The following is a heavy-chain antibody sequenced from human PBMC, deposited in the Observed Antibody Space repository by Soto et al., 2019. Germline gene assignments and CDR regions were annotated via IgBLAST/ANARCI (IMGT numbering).Heavy chain of an antibody. D-gene: IGHD1-7*01. CDR3: ARLPGITGTTNDAFDI. CDR1: GGSISSSSYY. CDR2: IYYSGST. Sequence: QLQLQESGPGLVKPSETLSLTCTVSGGSISSSSYYWGWIRQPPGKGLEWIGSIYYSGSTYYNPSLKCRVTISVDTSKNQFSLKLSSVTAADTAVYYCARLPGITGTTNDAFDIWGQGTMVTVSS. J-gene: IGHJ3*02. V-gene: IGHV4-39*01.